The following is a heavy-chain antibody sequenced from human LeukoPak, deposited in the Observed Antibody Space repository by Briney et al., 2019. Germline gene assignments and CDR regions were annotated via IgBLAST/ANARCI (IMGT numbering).Heavy chain of an antibody. V-gene: IGHV3-23*01. CDR3: AKDSPRIAVAGILDY. CDR2: IIDSGGST. Sequence: GGSLRLSCAASGFTFSSYAMSWVRQAPGKGLEWVSAIIDSGGSTYYADSVKGRFTISRDNSKNTLYLQMNSLRAEDTAVYYCAKDSPRIAVAGILDYWGQGTLVTVSS. CDR1: GFTFSSYA. J-gene: IGHJ4*02. D-gene: IGHD6-19*01.